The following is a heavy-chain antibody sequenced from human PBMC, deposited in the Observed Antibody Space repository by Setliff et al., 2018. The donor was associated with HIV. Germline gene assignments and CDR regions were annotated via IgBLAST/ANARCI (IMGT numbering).Heavy chain of an antibody. Sequence: SETLSLTCAVYGGSFSGYYWSWIRQPPGKGLEWIGEINHSGSTNYNPSLKTRVTISVDKSKNQFSLKLTSVTAADTAVYYCARAFDSSAPWIDLWAQGTLVTVSS. D-gene: IGHD3-22*01. J-gene: IGHJ5*02. CDR3: ARAFDSSAPWIDL. CDR2: INHSGST. V-gene: IGHV4-34*01. CDR1: GGSFSGYY.